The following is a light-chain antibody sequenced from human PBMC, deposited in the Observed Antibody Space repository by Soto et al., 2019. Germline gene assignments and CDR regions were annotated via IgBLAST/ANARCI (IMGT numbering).Light chain of an antibody. CDR3: QKYNSAPLT. V-gene: IGKV1-27*01. Sequence: DVQMTQSPSSLSAFVGVRVTITCRASQGIAPYLAWFQQKLGKVPKLLIYATSTLQSGVPSRFSGSGSGTDFTLTINSLQPEDVGTYYCQKYNSAPLTFGGGTKVEIK. CDR2: ATS. J-gene: IGKJ4*01. CDR1: QGIAPY.